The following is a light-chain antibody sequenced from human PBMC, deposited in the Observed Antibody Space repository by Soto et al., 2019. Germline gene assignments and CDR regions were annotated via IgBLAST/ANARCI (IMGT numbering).Light chain of an antibody. Sequence: EIVMTQSPATLSVSPGERATLSCRASQSVHSNLAWSQQKPGQAPRLLLYVASTRATGVPARFSGSGSGTEFTLTISGLQTEDFAVYECEQYSRWRLTFGGGTKVEIK. CDR3: EQYSRWRLT. CDR2: VAS. V-gene: IGKV3-15*01. J-gene: IGKJ4*01. CDR1: QSVHSN.